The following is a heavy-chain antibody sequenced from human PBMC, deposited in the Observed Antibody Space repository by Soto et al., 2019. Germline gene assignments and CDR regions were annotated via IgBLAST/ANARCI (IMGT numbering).Heavy chain of an antibody. CDR2: ISAYNGNT. V-gene: IGHV1-18*01. D-gene: IGHD2-2*03. CDR1: GYTFTSYG. Sequence: GASVKVSCKASGYTFTSYGISWVRQAPGQGVEGMGWISAYNGNTNYAQKLQGRVTMTTDTSTSTAYMELRSLRSDDTAVYYCARDRAPGYCSSTSCYGDFDYWGQGTLVTVSS. CDR3: ARDRAPGYCSSTSCYGDFDY. J-gene: IGHJ4*02.